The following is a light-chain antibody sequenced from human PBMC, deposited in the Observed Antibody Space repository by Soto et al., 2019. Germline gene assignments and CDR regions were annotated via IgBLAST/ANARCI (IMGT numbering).Light chain of an antibody. J-gene: IGLJ1*01. Sequence: QSVLAQPASVSGSPGQSIAISCTGTSSDVGGYNYVSWYQQHPGKAPKLMIYDVSNRPSGVSNRFSGSKSGNTASLTISGLQADDEADYYRSSYTSSSTRVFGTGTKVTV. CDR2: DVS. CDR3: SSYTSSSTRV. V-gene: IGLV2-14*01. CDR1: SSDVGGYNY.